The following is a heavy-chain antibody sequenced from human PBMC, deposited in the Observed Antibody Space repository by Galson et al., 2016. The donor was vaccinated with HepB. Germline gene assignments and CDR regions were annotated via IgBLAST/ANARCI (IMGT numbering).Heavy chain of an antibody. J-gene: IGHJ4*02. V-gene: IGHV3-23*01. CDR3: ARDRGFYSSTWD. D-gene: IGHD2-2*01. Sequence: SLRLSCAASGFTFSSYAMRWVRQALGKGLEWVSSISGDGAPYYVDSMKGRFTISRDNSKDTLYLQMISLRAEDTAVYYCARDRGFYSSTWDWGQGTLVTVSS. CDR2: ISGDGAP. CDR1: GFTFSSYA.